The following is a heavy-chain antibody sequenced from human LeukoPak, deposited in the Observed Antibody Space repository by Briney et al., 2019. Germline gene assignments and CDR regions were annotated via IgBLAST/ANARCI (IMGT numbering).Heavy chain of an antibody. CDR1: GFTLSEYW. V-gene: IGHV3-7*01. CDR3: ARDFMGTYRVDFFDF. CDR2: IKQDGSET. Sequence: GSLRLSCVGSGFTLSEYWMSWVRRAPGKGLEWVANIKQDGSETYYVDSVRGRFTISRDNAKKSLYLQMNNLRGDDTAIYYCARDFMGTYRVDFFDFWGQGTQVTVSS. J-gene: IGHJ4*02. D-gene: IGHD5-18*01.